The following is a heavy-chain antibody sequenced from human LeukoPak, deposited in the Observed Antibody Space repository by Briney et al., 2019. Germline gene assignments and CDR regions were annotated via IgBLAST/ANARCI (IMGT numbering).Heavy chain of an antibody. CDR2: ISSSASTI. J-gene: IGHJ4*02. CDR1: GFTFSSYE. CDR3: ARVHYNTAMVDIDY. Sequence: GGSLRLSCAASGFTFSSYEMHWVRQAPGKGLEGISYISSSASTIYYADSVKGRFTISRDNGKNSLYLQMNSLRAEDTAVYYCARVHYNTAMVDIDYWGQGTLVTVSS. V-gene: IGHV3-48*03. D-gene: IGHD5-18*01.